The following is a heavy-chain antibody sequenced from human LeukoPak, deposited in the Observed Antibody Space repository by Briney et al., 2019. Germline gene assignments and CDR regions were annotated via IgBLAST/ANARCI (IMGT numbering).Heavy chain of an antibody. CDR3: ARQDERTSFDF. CDR2: IYYSGST. Sequence: SETLSLTCTASGGSINSYYWSWIRQPPGKGLEWIGYIYYSGSTSYNPSLKSRVTISVDTSKNQFSLRLTSVTAADTAVYYYARQDERTSFDFWGQGTLVTVSS. V-gene: IGHV4-59*08. J-gene: IGHJ4*02. CDR1: GGSINSYY.